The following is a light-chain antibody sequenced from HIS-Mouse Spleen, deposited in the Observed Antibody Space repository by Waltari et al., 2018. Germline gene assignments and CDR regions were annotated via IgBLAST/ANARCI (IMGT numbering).Light chain of an antibody. Sequence: QSALTQPRSVSGSPGPSVPISCPGTSSDVGGSNYVPWYQQHPGKPPQLMIYDVSKRPSGVPDRFSGSKSGNTASLTISGLQAEDEADYYCCSYAGSYTGVFGTGTKVTVL. CDR2: DVS. CDR1: SSDVGGSNY. V-gene: IGLV2-11*01. CDR3: CSYAGSYTGV. J-gene: IGLJ1*01.